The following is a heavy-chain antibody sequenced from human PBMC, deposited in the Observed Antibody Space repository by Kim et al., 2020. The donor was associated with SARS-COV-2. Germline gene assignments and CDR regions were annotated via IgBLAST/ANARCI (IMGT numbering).Heavy chain of an antibody. D-gene: IGHD3-10*01. CDR1: GFTFSSYS. Sequence: GGSLRLSCAASGFTFSSYSMNWVRQAPGKGLEWVSSISSSSSYIYYADSVKGRFTISRDNAKNSLYLQMNSLRAEDTAVYYCARDGGYGSGSYYSFYYYYYGMDVWGQGTTVTVSS. CDR3: ARDGGYGSGSYYSFYYYYYGMDV. CDR2: ISSSSSYI. V-gene: IGHV3-21*01. J-gene: IGHJ6*02.